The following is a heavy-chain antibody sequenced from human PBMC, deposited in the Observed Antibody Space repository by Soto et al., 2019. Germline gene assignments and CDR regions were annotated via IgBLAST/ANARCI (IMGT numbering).Heavy chain of an antibody. D-gene: IGHD3-9*01. Sequence: GEFLKNRWRSAWCSFINFWSARVRLMPRKGLEWMGSIYPDDSDTKYSPSFQGQVTISADKSISAAYLQWSSLKASDTAIYYCARNSLTGYYNYYYSMDVWGQGTTVTVSS. CDR3: ARNSLTGYYNYYYSMDV. J-gene: IGHJ6*02. CDR1: WCSFINFW. CDR2: IYPDDSDT. V-gene: IGHV5-51*01.